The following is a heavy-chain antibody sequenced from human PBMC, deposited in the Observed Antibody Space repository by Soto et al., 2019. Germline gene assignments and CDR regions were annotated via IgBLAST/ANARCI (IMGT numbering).Heavy chain of an antibody. CDR1: GFTFSSYG. D-gene: IGHD5-12*01. CDR2: ISYDGSNK. V-gene: IGHV3-30*18. Sequence: QVQLVESGGGVVQPGRSLRLSCAASGFTFSSYGMHWVRQAPGKGLEWVAVISYDGSNKYYADSVKGRFTISRDNSKNTLYLQMNSLRAEDTAVYYCAKGRGSLPDGMDVWGQGTTVTVSS. CDR3: AKGRGSLPDGMDV. J-gene: IGHJ6*02.